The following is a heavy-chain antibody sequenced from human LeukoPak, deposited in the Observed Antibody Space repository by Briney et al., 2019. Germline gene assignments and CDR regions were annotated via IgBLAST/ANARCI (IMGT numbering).Heavy chain of an antibody. CDR2: ISSHGSTI. V-gene: IGHV3-48*03. J-gene: IGHJ5*02. CDR3: ARSPSFKGWFDP. Sequence: GGSLRLSCTTSGFTFGTHTMHWFRQAPGKGLEWVSYISSHGSTIYYADSVQGRFTISRDNAKNSLYLQMNSLRAEDTAVYYCARSPSFKGWFDPWGQGTLVTVSS. CDR1: GFTFGTHT. D-gene: IGHD3-3*02.